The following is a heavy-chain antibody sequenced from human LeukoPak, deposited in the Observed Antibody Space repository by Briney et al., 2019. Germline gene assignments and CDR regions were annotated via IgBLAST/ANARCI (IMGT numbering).Heavy chain of an antibody. CDR1: GYSISSGYY. Sequence: SETLSLTCTVSGYSISSGYYWGWIRQPPGKGLEWIGSIYHSGSTYYNPSLKSRVTISVDTSKNQFSLKLSSVTAADTAVYYCARVDGDYDDYYYYGMDVWGQGTTVTVSS. CDR2: IYHSGST. D-gene: IGHD4-17*01. CDR3: ARVDGDYDDYYYYGMDV. J-gene: IGHJ6*02. V-gene: IGHV4-38-2*02.